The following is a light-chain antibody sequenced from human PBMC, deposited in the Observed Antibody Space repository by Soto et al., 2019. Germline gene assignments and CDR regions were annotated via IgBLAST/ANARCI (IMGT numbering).Light chain of an antibody. V-gene: IGLV2-14*01. Sequence: QSALTQPASVSGSPGQSITISCTGTSSDVGGYNYVSWYQQHPGKAPKLMIYEVSNRPSGVSNRFSGSMSGNTASLTISGLQAEDEANYYCSSYTTSSTLYVVFGGGTKLTVL. CDR1: SSDVGGYNY. J-gene: IGLJ2*01. CDR3: SSYTTSSTLYVV. CDR2: EVS.